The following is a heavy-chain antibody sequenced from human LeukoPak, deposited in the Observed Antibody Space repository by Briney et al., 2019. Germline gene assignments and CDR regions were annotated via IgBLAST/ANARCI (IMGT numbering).Heavy chain of an antibody. CDR1: GFTFSSYW. V-gene: IGHV3-74*01. J-gene: IGHJ4*02. CDR3: ARGGAYSYGYVGY. Sequence: PGGSLRLSCAASGFTFSSYWMHWVRQPPGKGLVWVSCINSHGSTTSYADSVKGRFTISRDNAKNTVYLQLNSLRAEDTAVYYCARGGAYSYGYVGYWGQGTLVTASS. D-gene: IGHD5-18*01. CDR2: INSHGSTT.